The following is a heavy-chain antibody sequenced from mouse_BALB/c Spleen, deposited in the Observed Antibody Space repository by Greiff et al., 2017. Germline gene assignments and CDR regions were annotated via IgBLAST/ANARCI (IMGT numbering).Heavy chain of an antibody. J-gene: IGHJ1*01. D-gene: IGHD2-4*01. V-gene: IGHV5-9-4*01. CDR3: ARMITGYFDV. CDR1: GFTFSSYA. CDR2: ISSGGSYT. Sequence: DVQLQESGGGLVKPGGSLKLSCAASGFTFSSYAMSWVRQSPEKRLEWVAEISSGGSYTYYPDTVTGRFTISRDNAKNTLYLEMSSLRSEDTAMYYCARMITGYFDVWGAGTTVTVSS.